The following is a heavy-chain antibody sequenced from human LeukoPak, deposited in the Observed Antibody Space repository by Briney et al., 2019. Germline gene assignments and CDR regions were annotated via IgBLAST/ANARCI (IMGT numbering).Heavy chain of an antibody. D-gene: IGHD1-26*01. Sequence: SETLSLTCTVSGVSISSYYWSWIRQPPGKGLEWIGYIYYSGSTKYNPSFKSRVTISGDTSKNQFSLKLSSVTAADTAVYYCAREGKKWEIQRVNGFDIWGQGTMVTVSS. CDR3: AREGKKWEIQRVNGFDI. V-gene: IGHV4-59*01. CDR1: GVSISSYY. CDR2: IYYSGST. J-gene: IGHJ3*02.